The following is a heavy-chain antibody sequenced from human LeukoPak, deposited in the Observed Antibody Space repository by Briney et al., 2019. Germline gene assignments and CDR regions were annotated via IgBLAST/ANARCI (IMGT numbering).Heavy chain of an antibody. CDR1: GFTFSSYG. CDR3: AKGQRWLQPYSDS. D-gene: IGHD5-24*01. CDR2: ISGSGGST. J-gene: IGHJ4*02. V-gene: IGHV3-23*01. Sequence: PGGSLRLSCAASGFTFSSYGMSWVRQAPGKGLEWVSAISGSGGSTYYADSVKGRFTVSRDNSKNTLYLQMNSLRAEDTAVYYCAKGQRWLQPYSDSWGQGTLVTVSS.